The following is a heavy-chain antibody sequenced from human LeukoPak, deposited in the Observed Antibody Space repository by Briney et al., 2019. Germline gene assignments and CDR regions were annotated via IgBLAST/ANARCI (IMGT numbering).Heavy chain of an antibody. J-gene: IGHJ6*02. Sequence: GGSLRLSCAASGFTFSASWMTWVRQVPGQGLEWVAHINHEGGGIQYVDFVKGRFTISRDNAKGSVYLQMNSLRAEDTAIYHCATYINWVAGDVWGQGTTVIVSS. CDR3: ATYINWVAGDV. CDR2: INHEGGGI. V-gene: IGHV3-7*01. D-gene: IGHD1-1*01. CDR1: GFTFSASW.